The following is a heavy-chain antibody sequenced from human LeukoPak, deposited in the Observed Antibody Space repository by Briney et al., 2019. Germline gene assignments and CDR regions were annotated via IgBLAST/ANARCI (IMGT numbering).Heavy chain of an antibody. V-gene: IGHV3-33*01. CDR2: IWYDGSNK. D-gene: IGHD5-12*01. J-gene: IGHJ4*02. CDR1: GFTFSSYG. Sequence: GRSLRLSCAASGFTFSSYGMHWVRQAPGKGLEWVAVIWYDGSNKYYADSVKGRFTISRDNSKNTLYLRMNSLRAEDTAVYYCARVPHRGVATIINFDYWGQGTLVTVSS. CDR3: ARVPHRGVATIINFDY.